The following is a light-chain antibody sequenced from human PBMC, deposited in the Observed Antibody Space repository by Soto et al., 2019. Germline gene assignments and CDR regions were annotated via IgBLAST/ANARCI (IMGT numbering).Light chain of an antibody. J-gene: IGKJ4*01. CDR2: DAP. CDR1: QSISSW. V-gene: IGKV1-5*01. Sequence: DIQMTQSPSTLSASVGDRVTITCRASQSISSWLAWYQQKPGKAPKLLIYDAPSLESGVPSRFSGSGSGTEYTLTISSLQPDDFATYYCQQYNSFPLTFGGGTKVEIK. CDR3: QQYNSFPLT.